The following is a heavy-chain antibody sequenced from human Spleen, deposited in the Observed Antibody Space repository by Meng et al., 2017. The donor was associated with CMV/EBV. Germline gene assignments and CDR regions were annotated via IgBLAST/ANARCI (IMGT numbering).Heavy chain of an antibody. J-gene: IGHJ4*02. V-gene: IGHV3-43*01. CDR1: GFTFDDYT. CDR3: AKEMGFCSGASCLPPDY. D-gene: IGHD2-15*01. CDR2: ITWDGGRT. Sequence: GESLKISCATSGFTFDDYTLHWVRQVPGKGLEWVSLITWDGGRTDYADSVRGRFTVSRDNSKTSLFLHMKSLRTEDTAFYYCAKEMGFCSGASCLPPDYWGQGTLVTVS.